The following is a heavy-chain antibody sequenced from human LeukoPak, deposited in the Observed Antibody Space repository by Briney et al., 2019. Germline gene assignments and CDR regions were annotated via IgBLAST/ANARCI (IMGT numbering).Heavy chain of an antibody. CDR3: AKVRQEVVPKEYYLYNDV. J-gene: IGHJ6*03. Sequence: GASVKVSCKASGYTFTGYYMHWVRQAPGQGLEWMGWINPNSGGTNYAQKFQGRVTMTRDTSISTAYMELSRLRSDDTAVYYCAKVRQEVVPKEYYLYNDVWGKGNTV. CDR1: GYTFTGYY. D-gene: IGHD2-2*01. CDR2: INPNSGGT. V-gene: IGHV1-2*02.